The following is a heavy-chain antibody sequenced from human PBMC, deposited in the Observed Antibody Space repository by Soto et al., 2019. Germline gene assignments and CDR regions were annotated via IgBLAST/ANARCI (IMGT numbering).Heavy chain of an antibody. CDR1: GFTFSDYY. Sequence: EVQLVESGGGLVQPGGSLRLSCAASGFTFSDYYMDWVRQAPGKGLEWVGRTRNKANSYTTEYAASVKGRFTISRDDSKHSLYLQMNSLKTDDTAVYYCVRVRGGGTYHFDYWGQGTLVTVSS. V-gene: IGHV3-72*01. CDR3: VRVRGGGTYHFDY. J-gene: IGHJ4*02. D-gene: IGHD3-10*01. CDR2: TRNKANSYTT.